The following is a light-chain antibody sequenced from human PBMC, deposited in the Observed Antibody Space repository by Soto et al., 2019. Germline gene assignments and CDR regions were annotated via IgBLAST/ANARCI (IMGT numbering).Light chain of an antibody. V-gene: IGKV3-11*01. J-gene: IGKJ4*01. CDR3: QQRSDWPPVT. CDR2: DAF. CDR1: QSVGSY. Sequence: EIVLTQSPATLSLSPGERATLSCRASQSVGSYLAWYQQKPGQAPRLLIYDAFNRATGIPARFSGSGSGTDLTLTISRLEPEDFAVYYCQQRSDWPPVTFGGGTKVEIK.